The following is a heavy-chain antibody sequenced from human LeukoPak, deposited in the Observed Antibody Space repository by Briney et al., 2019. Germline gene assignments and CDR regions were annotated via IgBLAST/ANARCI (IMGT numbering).Heavy chain of an antibody. CDR1: GFTFSSYV. CDR2: LSSSGGDT. V-gene: IGHV3-23*01. CDR3: AKLYSGRIFDV. D-gene: IGHD3-10*01. J-gene: IGHJ3*01. Sequence: QSGGSLRLSCEVSGFTFSSYVMSWVRQAPGKGLEWVSALSSSGGDTSYEDSVKGRFTISRDNSKNTLYLQMSSLRAEDTAVYYCAKLYSGRIFDVWGQGTMVTVSP.